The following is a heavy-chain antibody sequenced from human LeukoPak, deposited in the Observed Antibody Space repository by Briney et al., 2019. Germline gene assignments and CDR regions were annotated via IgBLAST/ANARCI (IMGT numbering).Heavy chain of an antibody. CDR2: IIPIFGKA. Sequence: SVQVSCKASLCTFSSYAIIWLRQAPGQALEWMGGIIPIFGKANYAQKFQGRVPITTDESTSTAYMELSSLRSEDTGVYYCARVVEMATIHWFDPWGQGPPVTVSS. CDR3: ARVVEMATIHWFDP. D-gene: IGHD5-24*01. CDR1: LCTFSSYA. V-gene: IGHV1-69*05. J-gene: IGHJ5*02.